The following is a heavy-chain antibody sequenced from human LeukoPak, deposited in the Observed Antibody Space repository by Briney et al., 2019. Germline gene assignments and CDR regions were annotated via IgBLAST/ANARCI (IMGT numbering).Heavy chain of an antibody. D-gene: IGHD2-2*01. CDR3: ARQPIGYCSSTSRYPVAFDV. CDR1: GDSVSSNSAA. J-gene: IGHJ3*01. CDR2: TYYRSKWYN. V-gene: IGHV6-1*01. Sequence: SQTLSLTCAISGDSVSSNSAAWNWIRQSPSRGLEWLGRTYYRSKWYNDYAVSVKSRITINPDTSKNQFSLQLNSVTPEDTAVYYCARQPIGYCSSTSRYPVAFDVWGQGTMVTVSS.